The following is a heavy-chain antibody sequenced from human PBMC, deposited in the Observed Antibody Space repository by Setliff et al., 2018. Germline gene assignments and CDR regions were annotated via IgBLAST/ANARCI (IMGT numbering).Heavy chain of an antibody. CDR1: GGSFSGYY. Sequence: PSETLSLTCAVYGGSFSGYYWSWIRQPPGKGLEWIGYIYSRGSTYYNPSLKSRVSISVDTSKNQFSLKLSSVTAADTAVYYCERDLSYSSSWYVEGYYYYYMDVWGKGTTVTVSS. CDR2: IYSRGST. CDR3: ERDLSYSSSWYVEGYYYYYMDV. V-gene: IGHV4-34*09. D-gene: IGHD6-13*01. J-gene: IGHJ6*03.